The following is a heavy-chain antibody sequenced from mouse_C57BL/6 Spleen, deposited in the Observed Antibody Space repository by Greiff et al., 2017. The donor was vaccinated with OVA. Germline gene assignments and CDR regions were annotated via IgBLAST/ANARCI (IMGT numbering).Heavy chain of an antibody. CDR1: GYTFTSYW. D-gene: IGHD1-1*01. CDR3: ARYYGSSLLDY. Sequence: QVQLKQPGAELVRPGSSVKLSCKASGYTFTSYWMHWVKQRPIQGLEWIGNIDPSDSETHYNQKFKDKATLTVDKSSSTAYMQLSSLTSEDSAVYYCARYYGSSLLDYWGKGTTLTVSS. CDR2: IDPSDSET. J-gene: IGHJ2*01. V-gene: IGHV1-52*01.